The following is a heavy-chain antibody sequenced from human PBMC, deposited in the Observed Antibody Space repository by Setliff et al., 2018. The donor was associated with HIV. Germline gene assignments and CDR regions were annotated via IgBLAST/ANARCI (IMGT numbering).Heavy chain of an antibody. V-gene: IGHV4-38-2*02. CDR1: GYFINIGHY. CDR3: ATDTSISWFYH. D-gene: IGHD1-1*01. J-gene: IGHJ5*01. CDR2: IYHSGGT. Sequence: KPSETLSLTCRVSGYFINIGHYRGWLRQSPGKGLEWIGTIYHSGGTYYNPSLKSRVTISVDTSNNQFSLRMNSVTAADTAVYYCATDTSISWFYHWGQGTLVTVSS.